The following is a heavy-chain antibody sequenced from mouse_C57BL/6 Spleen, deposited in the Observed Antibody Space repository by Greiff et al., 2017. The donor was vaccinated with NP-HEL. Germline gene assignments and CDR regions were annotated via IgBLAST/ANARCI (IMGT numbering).Heavy chain of an antibody. Sequence: VQLKQPGAELVMPGASVKLSCKASGYTFTSYWMHWVKQRPGQGLEWIGEIDPSDSYTNYNQKFKGKSTLTVDKSSSTAYMQLSSLTSEDSAVYYCARVGYDVQYYFDYWGQGTTLTVSS. V-gene: IGHV1-69*01. CDR2: IDPSDSYT. CDR3: ARVGYDVQYYFDY. CDR1: GYTFTSYW. J-gene: IGHJ2*01. D-gene: IGHD2-2*01.